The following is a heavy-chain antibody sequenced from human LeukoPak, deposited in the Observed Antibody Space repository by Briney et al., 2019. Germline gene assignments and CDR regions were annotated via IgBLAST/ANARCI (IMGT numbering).Heavy chain of an antibody. CDR1: DGSISRYL. CDR2: IHTSGTT. CDR3: ARSVETTPFAYFQD. J-gene: IGHJ1*01. Sequence: ESGPGLVKPSETLSLTCAVSDGSISRYLWSWIRQPAGKGLEWLGRIHTSGTTTYSPSFQSRVTMSMDTSKNQFSLRLTSVTAADTAVYYCARSVETTPFAYFQDWGQGTLVTVSS. D-gene: IGHD1-26*01. V-gene: IGHV4-4*07.